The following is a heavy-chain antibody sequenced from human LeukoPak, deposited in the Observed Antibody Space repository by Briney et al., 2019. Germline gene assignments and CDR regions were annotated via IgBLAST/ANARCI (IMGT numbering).Heavy chain of an antibody. CDR3: ARGASYSSSWYRTLYYYYYMDV. V-gene: IGHV4-39*01. D-gene: IGHD6-13*01. Sequence: SETLSLTCTVSGGSISSSSYYWGWIRQPPGKGLEWIGSIYYSGSTYYNPSLKSRVTISVDTSKNQFSLKLSSVTAADTAVYYCARGASYSSSWYRTLYYYYYMDVWGKGTTVTISS. J-gene: IGHJ6*03. CDR2: IYYSGST. CDR1: GGSISSSSYY.